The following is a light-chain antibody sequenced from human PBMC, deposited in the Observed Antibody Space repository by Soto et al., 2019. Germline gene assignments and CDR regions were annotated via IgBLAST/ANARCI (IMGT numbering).Light chain of an antibody. Sequence: QSVLTQPPSASGTPGQGVTISCSGSSSNIGTNTVNWYKQLPGTAPKLIIYSNDLRPSGVPDRFSGSKSGTSASLAISGLQSEDEADYYCEAWDDSRYGAVFGGGTKLTVL. CDR1: SSNIGTNT. V-gene: IGLV1-44*01. CDR2: SND. J-gene: IGLJ2*01. CDR3: EAWDDSRYGAV.